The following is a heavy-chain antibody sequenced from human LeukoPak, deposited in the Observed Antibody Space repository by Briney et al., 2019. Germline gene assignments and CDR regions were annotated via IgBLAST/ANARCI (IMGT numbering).Heavy chain of an antibody. Sequence: SQTLSLTCAISGDIVSSISVAWNWIRQSPSRGLEWLGRTYYRSKWYYEYAVSVKGRININPDPSKNQFSLQLNSGTPEDTAVYYCALARSEYHYGMDVWGQGTTVTVSS. CDR2: TYYRSKWYY. CDR3: ALARSEYHYGMDV. CDR1: GDIVSSISVA. J-gene: IGHJ6*02. V-gene: IGHV6-1*01.